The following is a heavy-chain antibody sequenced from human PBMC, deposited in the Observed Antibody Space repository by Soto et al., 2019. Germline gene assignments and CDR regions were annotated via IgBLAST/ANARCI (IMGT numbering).Heavy chain of an antibody. Sequence: EVQLVASGGGLIQPGGSLRLSCAASGFTVSSNYMSWVRQAPGKGLEWVSVIYSGGSTYYADSVKGRFTISRDNSKNTLYLQMNSVRAEDTAVYYCARVGHDRDSYGLDYCDYWGQGTLVTVSS. CDR1: GFTVSSNY. CDR3: ARVGHDRDSYGLDYCDY. J-gene: IGHJ4*02. D-gene: IGHD5-18*01. V-gene: IGHV3-53*01. CDR2: IYSGGST.